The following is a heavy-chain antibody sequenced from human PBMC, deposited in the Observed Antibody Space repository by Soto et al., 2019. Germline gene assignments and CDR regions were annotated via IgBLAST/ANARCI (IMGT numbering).Heavy chain of an antibody. CDR3: ARGETQQQRDY. Sequence: PSETLSLTCAVSGASITSDKWWSWIRQPPGKGLQWIGEIYHSGSTKYNPSLKSRVIISVDKSKNQFSLKLSSVTDADTAVYYCARGETQQQRDYWGQGTLVTVS. D-gene: IGHD6-13*01. CDR2: IYHSGST. J-gene: IGHJ4*02. V-gene: IGHV4-4*02. CDR1: GASITSDKW.